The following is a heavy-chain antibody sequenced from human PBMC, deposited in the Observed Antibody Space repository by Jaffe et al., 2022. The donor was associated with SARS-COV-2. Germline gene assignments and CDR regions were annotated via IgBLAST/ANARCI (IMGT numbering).Heavy chain of an antibody. CDR1: GYTFTNYF. Sequence: QVQLVQSGAEVKKPGASVRVSCKASGYTFTNYFVNWVRQAPGQGLEWMGTINPRGGGTTYAQNFQGRVTMTRDTSTSTVYMELRSLKSEDTAVYYCARSLSHSPIFGLVIIGFDPWGQGTLVTVSS. D-gene: IGHD3-3*02. V-gene: IGHV1-46*01. J-gene: IGHJ5*02. CDR3: ARSLSHSPIFGLVIIGFDP. CDR2: INPRGGGT.